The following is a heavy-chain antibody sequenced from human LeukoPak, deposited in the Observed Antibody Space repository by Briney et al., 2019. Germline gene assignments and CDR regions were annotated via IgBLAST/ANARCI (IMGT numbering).Heavy chain of an antibody. J-gene: IGHJ4*02. CDR3: AASREDFWSGYYTTLDY. D-gene: IGHD3-3*01. V-gene: IGHV4-59*01. CDR1: GGSISSYY. CDR2: IYYSGST. Sequence: PSETLSLTCTVSGGSISSYYWSWIRQPPGKGLEWIGYIYYSGSTNYNPPLKSRVTISVDTSKNQFSLKLSSVTAADTAVYFCAASREDFWSGYYTTLDYWGQGTLVTVSS.